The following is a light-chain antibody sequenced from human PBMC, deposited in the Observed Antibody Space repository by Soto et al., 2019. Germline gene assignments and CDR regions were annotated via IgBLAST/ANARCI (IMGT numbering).Light chain of an antibody. Sequence: VLTHSQVTLSLSPLERANLXGRASQSISSNLAWYQQKPGQAPRLLIYDASNRATGIPARFSGSGSGTDFTLTISSLEPEDFAVYYCQQRSNWPWTFGQGTKVDI. CDR3: QQRSNWPWT. CDR1: QSISSN. CDR2: DAS. V-gene: IGKV3-11*01. J-gene: IGKJ1*01.